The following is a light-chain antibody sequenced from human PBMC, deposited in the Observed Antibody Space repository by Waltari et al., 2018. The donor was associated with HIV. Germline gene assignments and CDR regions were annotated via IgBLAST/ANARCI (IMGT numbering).Light chain of an antibody. CDR2: GKN. CDR3: NSRDSSGNHVV. Sequence: SSELTQDPAVSVALGQTVRITCQGDRLRSYYASWYQQKPGQAPLLVIYGKNNRPSGIPDRFSGSSSGNTASLTITGAQAEDEADYYCNSRDSSGNHVVFGGGTKLTVL. J-gene: IGLJ2*01. V-gene: IGLV3-19*01. CDR1: RLRSYY.